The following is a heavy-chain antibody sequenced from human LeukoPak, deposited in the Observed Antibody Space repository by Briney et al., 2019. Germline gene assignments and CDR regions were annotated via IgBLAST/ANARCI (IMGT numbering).Heavy chain of an antibody. D-gene: IGHD1-26*01. Sequence: PGGSLRLSCATFGFAFSDCWMTWVRQVPGKGLEWVANINREGNEKYYVDSVKGRFTISRDNAKNSVDLQMDSLRVEDTAVYYCARVGTWELQRAFDFWGQGTLVTVSS. CDR3: ARVGTWELQRAFDF. CDR1: GFAFSDCW. CDR2: INREGNEK. J-gene: IGHJ4*02. V-gene: IGHV3-7*01.